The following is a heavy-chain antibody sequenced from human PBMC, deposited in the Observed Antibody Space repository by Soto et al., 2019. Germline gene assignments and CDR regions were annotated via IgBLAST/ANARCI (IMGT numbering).Heavy chain of an antibody. CDR3: AKKVNSGPGSQYFDY. D-gene: IGHD3-10*01. CDR2: FRTGGDDGTT. J-gene: IGHJ4*02. CDR1: GFTFSSYS. V-gene: IGHV3-23*01. Sequence: GGSLRLSCAASGFTFSSYSMSWVRQAPGKGLEWVSGFRTGGDDGTTYYADSVKGRFTISRDNSKNTLFLQMNSLRAEDTAIYYCAKKVNSGPGSQYFDYWGQGTLVTVS.